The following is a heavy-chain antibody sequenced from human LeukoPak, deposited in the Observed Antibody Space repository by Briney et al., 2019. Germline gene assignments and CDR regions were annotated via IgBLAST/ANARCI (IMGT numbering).Heavy chain of an antibody. CDR1: GGTFSSYA. CDR3: AREGDSSSWYLN. V-gene: IGHV1-69*13. Sequence: SVKVSCRASGGTFSSYAISWVRQAPGQGLEWMGGIIPIFGTANYAQKFQGRVTITADESTSTAYMELSSLRSEDTAVYYCAREGDSSSWYLNWGQGTLVTVSS. J-gene: IGHJ4*02. D-gene: IGHD6-13*01. CDR2: IIPIFGTA.